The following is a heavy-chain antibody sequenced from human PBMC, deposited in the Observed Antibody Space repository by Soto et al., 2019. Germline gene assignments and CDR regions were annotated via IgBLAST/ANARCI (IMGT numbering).Heavy chain of an antibody. CDR3: ARGPGGPDGPGDY. CDR2: INAGNGNT. V-gene: IGHV1-3*01. D-gene: IGHD2-15*01. CDR1: GYTFTSYA. J-gene: IGHJ4*02. Sequence: QVQLVQSGAEGKKPGASVKVSCKASGYTFTSYAMHWVRQAPGQRLEWMGWINAGNGNTKYSQKFQGRVTLTRDTSASTAYMELSSLRSEDTAVYYCARGPGGPDGPGDYWGQGTLVTVSS.